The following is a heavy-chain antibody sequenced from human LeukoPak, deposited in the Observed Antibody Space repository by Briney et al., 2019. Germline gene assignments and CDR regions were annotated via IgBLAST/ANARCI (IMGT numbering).Heavy chain of an antibody. D-gene: IGHD6-13*01. V-gene: IGHV4-39*01. CDR2: IYYSGST. Sequence: SETLSLTCTVSGGSISSSSYYWGWIRQPPGKGLEWIGSIYYSGSTYYNPSLKSRVTISVDTSKNQFSLKLSSVTAADTAVYYCARPIAAAGTPFDYWGQGTLVTVSS. J-gene: IGHJ4*02. CDR3: ARPIAAAGTPFDY. CDR1: GGSISSSSYY.